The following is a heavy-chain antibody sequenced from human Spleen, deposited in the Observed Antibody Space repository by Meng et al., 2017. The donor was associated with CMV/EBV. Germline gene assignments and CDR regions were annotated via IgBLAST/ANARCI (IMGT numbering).Heavy chain of an antibody. Sequence: QVQLVESGGGVVQPGRSLRLSCAASGVTFSSYAMHWVRQAPGKGLEWVAVISYDGSNKYYADSVKGRFTISRDNSKNTLYLQMNSLRAEDTAVYYCARGVVDSSSPGQFDPWGQGTLVTVSS. D-gene: IGHD6-6*01. CDR2: ISYDGSNK. CDR3: ARGVVDSSSPGQFDP. CDR1: GVTFSSYA. J-gene: IGHJ5*02. V-gene: IGHV3-30-3*01.